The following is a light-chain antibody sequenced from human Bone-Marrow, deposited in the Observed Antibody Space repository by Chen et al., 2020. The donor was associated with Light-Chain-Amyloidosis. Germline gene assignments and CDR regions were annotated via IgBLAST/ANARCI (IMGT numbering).Light chain of an antibody. Sequence: QSVLTQPPSVSGAPGQRATISCTGSSSNTGAGFSVHWYHQLSGTVPKLLIYGNPNRPSEVPDRFSGSKSGTSASLAITGLQAEDEADYYCQSYDNSLSGPVVFGGGAKLTVL. CDR1: SSNTGAGFS. CDR3: QSYDNSLSGPVV. J-gene: IGLJ2*01. CDR2: GNP. V-gene: IGLV1-40*01.